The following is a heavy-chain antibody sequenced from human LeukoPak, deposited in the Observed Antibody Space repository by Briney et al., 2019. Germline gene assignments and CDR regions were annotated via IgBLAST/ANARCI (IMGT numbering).Heavy chain of an antibody. CDR2: IIPILGIA. Sequence: AVKASCKASGGTFSSYTISWVRQAPGQGLEWMGRIIPILGIANYAQKFQGRVTITADKSTSTAYMELSSLRSEDTAVYYCAGSIGGEVDPWGQGTLVTVSS. V-gene: IGHV1-69*02. J-gene: IGHJ5*02. CDR3: AGSIGGEVDP. D-gene: IGHD2-21*01. CDR1: GGTFSSYT.